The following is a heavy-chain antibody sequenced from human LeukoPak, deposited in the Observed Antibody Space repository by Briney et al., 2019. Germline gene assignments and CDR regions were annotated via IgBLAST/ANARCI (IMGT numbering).Heavy chain of an antibody. CDR3: ARVPANLGYCSGGSCGKRYYYYYYMDV. CDR1: CWSCSGYY. V-gene: IGHV4-34*01. J-gene: IGHJ6*03. D-gene: IGHD2-15*01. Sequence: PSATLSISCAVYCWSCSGYYWSWIRQPPGKGLEWIGEINYSGSTCYNPSLKSRVTISVDTSKNQFSLKLSSVTAADTAVYYCARVPANLGYCSGGSCGKRYYYYYYMDVWGKGTTVTVSS. CDR2: INYSGST.